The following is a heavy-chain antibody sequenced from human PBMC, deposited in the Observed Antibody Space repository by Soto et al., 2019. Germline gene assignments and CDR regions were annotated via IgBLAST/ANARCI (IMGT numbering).Heavy chain of an antibody. CDR3: AREMWSPYYYYGMDV. CDR2: INAGNGNT. J-gene: IGHJ6*02. Sequence: QVQLVQSGAEEKKPGASVKVSCKASGYTFTSYAMHWVRQAPGQRLEWMGWINAGNGNTKYSQKFQGRVTITRDTSASTAYMELSSLRSEDTAVYYCAREMWSPYYYYGMDVWGQGTTVTVSS. CDR1: GYTFTSYA. D-gene: IGHD2-21*01. V-gene: IGHV1-3*05.